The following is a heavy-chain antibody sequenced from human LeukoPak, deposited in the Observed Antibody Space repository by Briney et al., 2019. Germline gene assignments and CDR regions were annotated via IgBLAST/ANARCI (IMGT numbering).Heavy chain of an antibody. V-gene: IGHV3-48*03. Sequence: GGSLRLSCAASGFTFSKYAMSWVRQAPGKGLEWVSYISRSGGTIDDADSVKGRFTISRDNAKNSLYLQMNSLRAEDTAVYYCARSGTSFDYWGQGTLVTVSS. CDR3: ARSGTSFDY. CDR1: GFTFSKYA. CDR2: ISRSGGTI. J-gene: IGHJ4*02.